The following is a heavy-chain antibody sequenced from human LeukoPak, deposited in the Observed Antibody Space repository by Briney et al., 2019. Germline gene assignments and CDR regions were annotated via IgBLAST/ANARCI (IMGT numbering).Heavy chain of an antibody. CDR2: IYYSGST. D-gene: IGHD6-13*01. CDR1: GGSLSSYY. Sequence: KPSGTLSLTCAVSGGSLSSYYWSWIRQPPGEGLGWVGYIYYSGSTNYNPSLKSRVTISVDTSKNQFSLKPLSVTAADTAVYYCARGMQQLYHFDSWGRGTLVTVSS. V-gene: IGHV4-59*01. CDR3: ARGMQQLYHFDS. J-gene: IGHJ4*02.